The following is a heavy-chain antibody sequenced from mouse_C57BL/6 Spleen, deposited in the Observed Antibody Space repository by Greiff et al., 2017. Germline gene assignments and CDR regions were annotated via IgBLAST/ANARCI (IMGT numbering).Heavy chain of an antibody. D-gene: IGHD2-2*01. Sequence: QVQLQQSGPELVKPGASVKISCKASGYAFSSSWMNWVKQRPGQGLEWIGRIYPGDGDTNYNGKFKGKATLTADKSSSTAYMQLSSLTSEDSAVXFCGRCGNDHMDDWGKGTSVTVSS. J-gene: IGHJ4*01. CDR2: IYPGDGDT. CDR1: GYAFSSSW. V-gene: IGHV1-82*01. CDR3: GRCGNDHMDD.